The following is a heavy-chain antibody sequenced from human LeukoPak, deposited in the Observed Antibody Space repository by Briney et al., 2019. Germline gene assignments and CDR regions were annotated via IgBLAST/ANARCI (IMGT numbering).Heavy chain of an antibody. CDR3: ARDPPYYYDSSGF. J-gene: IGHJ4*02. CDR1: GFTFSSYW. CDR2: IKQDGSEK. Sequence: GGSLRLSCAASGFTFSSYWTSWVRQAPGKGLEWVANIKQDGSEKCYVDSVKGRFTISRDNAKNSLYLQMNSLRAEDTAVYYCARDPPYYYDSSGFWGQGTLVTVSS. V-gene: IGHV3-7*01. D-gene: IGHD3-22*01.